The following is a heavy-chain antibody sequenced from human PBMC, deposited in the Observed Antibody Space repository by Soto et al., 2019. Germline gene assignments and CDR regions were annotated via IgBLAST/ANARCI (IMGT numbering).Heavy chain of an antibody. V-gene: IGHV3-21*01. D-gene: IGHD2-8*01. CDR2: ISSSSSYI. J-gene: IGHJ4*02. Sequence: GGSLRLSCAASGFTFSSYSMNWVRQAPGKGLEWVSSISSSSSYIYYADSVKGRFTISRDNAKNSLYLQMNSLRAEDTAVYYCAREGELRYCTNGVCYFDYWGQGTLVTVSS. CDR1: GFTFSSYS. CDR3: AREGELRYCTNGVCYFDY.